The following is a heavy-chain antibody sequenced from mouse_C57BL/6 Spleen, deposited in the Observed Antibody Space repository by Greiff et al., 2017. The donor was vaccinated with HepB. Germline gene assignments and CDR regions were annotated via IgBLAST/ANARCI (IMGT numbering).Heavy chain of an antibody. Sequence: LMESGAELVRPGSSVKLSCKDSYFAFMASAMHWVKQRPGHGLEWIGSFTMYSDATEYSENFKGKATLTANTSSSTAYMELSSLTSEDSAVYYCAHSTVVADYAMDYWGQGTSVTVSS. CDR3: AHSTVVADYAMDY. V-gene: IGHV1-49*01. CDR1: YFAFMASA. J-gene: IGHJ4*01. CDR2: FTMYSDAT. D-gene: IGHD1-1*01.